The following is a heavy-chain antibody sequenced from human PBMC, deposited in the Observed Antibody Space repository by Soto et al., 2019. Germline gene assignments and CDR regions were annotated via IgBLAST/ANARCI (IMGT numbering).Heavy chain of an antibody. V-gene: IGHV3-7*01. CDR1: GFSFSSYC. D-gene: IGHD3-22*01. Sequence: EVQLVESGGGLVQPGGSLRLSFEASGFSFSSYCMSWVRQAPWKGLEWVANITKDGSENYYVDSVKRRFTISIDNAKQSLYMQMNSLRAEDKAVYYCARWPNYYVSSGDYRKEYFDYWGQGTLVTVSS. J-gene: IGHJ4*02. CDR2: ITKDGSEN. CDR3: ARWPNYYVSSGDYRKEYFDY.